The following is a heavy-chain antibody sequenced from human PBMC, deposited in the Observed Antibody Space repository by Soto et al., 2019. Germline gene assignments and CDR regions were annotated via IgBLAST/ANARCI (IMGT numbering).Heavy chain of an antibody. CDR2: ISYDGSNK. J-gene: IGHJ6*02. V-gene: IGHV3-30*18. Sequence: GGSLRLSCAASGFTFSSYGMHWVRQAPGKGLEWVAVISYDGSNKYYADSVKGRFTISRDNSKNTLYLQMNSLRAEDTAVYYCAKVYTIARYYYYYGMDVWGQGTTVTVSS. D-gene: IGHD2-2*02. CDR1: GFTFSSYG. CDR3: AKVYTIARYYYYYGMDV.